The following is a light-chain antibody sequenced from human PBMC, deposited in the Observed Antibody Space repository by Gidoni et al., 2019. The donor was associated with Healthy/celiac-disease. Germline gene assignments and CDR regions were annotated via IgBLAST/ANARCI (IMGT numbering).Light chain of an antibody. V-gene: IGKV1-39*01. CDR1: QSISSY. CDR2: AAS. CDR3: QQSYSTSRS. J-gene: IGKJ2*03. Sequence: DIQMTQSPSSLSASVGDRVTITCRASQSISSYLNWYQQKPGKAPKLLIDAASSLQSGVPSRFSGSGSGTDFTLTISSLQPEDFATYYCQQSYSTSRSFGQGTKLEIK.